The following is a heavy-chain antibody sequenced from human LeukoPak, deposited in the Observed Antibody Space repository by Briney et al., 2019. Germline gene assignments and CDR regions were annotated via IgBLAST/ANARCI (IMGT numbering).Heavy chain of an antibody. Sequence: GGSLRLSCAASGFTFSDYYMSWIRQAPGKGLEWVSYISSSGSTIYYADSVKGRFTISRDNAKNSLYLQMNSLGAEDTAVYYCARDRSIAARPWYFDYWGQGTLVTVSS. D-gene: IGHD6-6*01. J-gene: IGHJ4*02. V-gene: IGHV3-11*01. CDR3: ARDRSIAARPWYFDY. CDR2: ISSSGSTI. CDR1: GFTFSDYY.